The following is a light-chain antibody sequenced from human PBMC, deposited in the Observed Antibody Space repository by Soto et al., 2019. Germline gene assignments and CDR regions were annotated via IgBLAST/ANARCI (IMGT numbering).Light chain of an antibody. J-gene: IGKJ1*01. Sequence: EIVMTQSPATLSVSPGERATLSCRASQSVSSNLAWYQQKPGQAPRFLIYDASNRATGIPARFSGSGSGTDFTLTISSLEPEDFAVYYCQQRSNSWTFGQGTKVDIK. CDR2: DAS. V-gene: IGKV3-11*01. CDR3: QQRSNSWT. CDR1: QSVSSN.